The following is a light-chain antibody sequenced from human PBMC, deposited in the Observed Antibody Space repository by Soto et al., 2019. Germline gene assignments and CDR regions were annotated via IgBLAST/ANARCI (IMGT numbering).Light chain of an antibody. V-gene: IGKV3-15*01. CDR2: GAS. Sequence: EIVMTQSPATLSVSPGERATLSCRASQSVSSNLAWYQQKPGQAPRLLIYGASTRATGIPARFSGSGSGTEFTLTISSLQSEDFAVYYCQQYNNWPLTFGKGT. J-gene: IGKJ1*01. CDR1: QSVSSN. CDR3: QQYNNWPLT.